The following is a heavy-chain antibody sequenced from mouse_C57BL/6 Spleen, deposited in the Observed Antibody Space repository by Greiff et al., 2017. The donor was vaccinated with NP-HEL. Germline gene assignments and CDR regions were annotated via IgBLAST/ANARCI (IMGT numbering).Heavy chain of an antibody. D-gene: IGHD1-1*01. J-gene: IGHJ2*01. CDR2: IYPGSGST. CDR1: GYTFTSYW. CDR3: ARHYYGSHYFDY. Sequence: VQLQQPGAELVKPGASVKMSCKASGYTFTSYWITWVKQRPGQGLEWIGDIYPGSGSTNYNEKFKSKATLTVDTSSSTAYMQLSSLTSEDSAVYYCARHYYGSHYFDYWGQGTTLTVSS. V-gene: IGHV1-55*01.